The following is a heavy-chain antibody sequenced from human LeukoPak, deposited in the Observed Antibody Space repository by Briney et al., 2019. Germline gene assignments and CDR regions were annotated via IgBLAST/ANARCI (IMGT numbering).Heavy chain of an antibody. D-gene: IGHD1-26*01. CDR2: MNVKTGAT. J-gene: IGHJ4*02. CDR1: GYTFCDYY. CDR3: ARQSGTYWGLDY. Sequence: ASVTVSCKASGYTFCDYYIHWVRQAPGHGLEWLGWMNVKTGATSSAQRFPGRFTMTRDTSIGTASMEFSSLTSDDTAVYYCARQSGTYWGLDYWGQGTLVTISS. V-gene: IGHV1-2*02.